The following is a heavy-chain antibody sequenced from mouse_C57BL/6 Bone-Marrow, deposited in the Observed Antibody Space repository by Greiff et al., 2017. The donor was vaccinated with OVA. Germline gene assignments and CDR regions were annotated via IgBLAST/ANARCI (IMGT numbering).Heavy chain of an antibody. D-gene: IGHD1-1*01. Sequence: EVKVEESGPGLVKPSQSLSLTCSVTGYSITSGYYWNWIRQFPGNKLEWMGYISYDGSNNYNPSLKNRISITRDTSKNQFFLKLNSVTTEDTATYYCARGGRYYYGSEAWFAYWGQGTLVTVSA. J-gene: IGHJ3*01. V-gene: IGHV3-6*01. CDR2: ISYDGSN. CDR1: GYSITSGYY. CDR3: ARGGRYYYGSEAWFAY.